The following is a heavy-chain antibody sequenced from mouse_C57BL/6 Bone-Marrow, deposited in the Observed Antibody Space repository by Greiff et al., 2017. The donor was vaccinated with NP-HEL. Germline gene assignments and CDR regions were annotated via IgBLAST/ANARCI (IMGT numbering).Heavy chain of an antibody. CDR2: IRNKANGYTT. V-gene: IGHV7-3*01. Sequence: EVKLMESGGGLVQPGGSLSLSCAASGFTFTDYYMSWVRQPPGKALEWLGFIRNKANGYTTEYSASVKGRFTISRDNSQSILYLQMNALRAEDSATYYCASLEYAMDYWGQGTSVTVSS. J-gene: IGHJ4*01. CDR3: ASLEYAMDY. CDR1: GFTFTDYY.